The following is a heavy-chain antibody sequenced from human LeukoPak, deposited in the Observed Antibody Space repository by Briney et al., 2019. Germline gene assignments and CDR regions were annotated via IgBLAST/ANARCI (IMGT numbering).Heavy chain of an antibody. CDR2: ISAYNGNT. J-gene: IGHJ4*02. CDR1: GYTFTSYG. V-gene: IGHV1-18*01. D-gene: IGHD5-18*01. Sequence: ASVKVCCKASGYTFTSYGISWVRQAPGQGLEWMGWISAYNGNTNYAQKLQGRVTMTTDTSTSAAYMELRSLRSDDTAVYYCARGANTWIQLWSFDYWGQGTLVTVSS. CDR3: ARGANTWIQLWSFDY.